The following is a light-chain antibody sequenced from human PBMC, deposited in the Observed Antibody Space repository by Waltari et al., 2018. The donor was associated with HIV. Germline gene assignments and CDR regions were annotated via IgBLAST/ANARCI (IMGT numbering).Light chain of an antibody. Sequence: QSALTQPASVSASPGQSITISCSGSSADLGDFYNHVSWYQHHPGKAPNLLIYDISNRPSEIYSRFSGSKSGTSASLAITGLQAEDEADYYCQSYDSSLGGSVFGGGTKLTVL. CDR3: QSYDSSLGGSV. J-gene: IGLJ3*02. CDR2: DIS. V-gene: IGLV2-14*01. CDR1: SADLGDFYNH.